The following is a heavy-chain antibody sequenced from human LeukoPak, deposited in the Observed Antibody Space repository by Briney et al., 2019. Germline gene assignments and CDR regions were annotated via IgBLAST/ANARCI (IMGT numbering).Heavy chain of an antibody. CDR1: GGSISSGSYY. Sequence: SETLSLTCTVSGGSISSGSYYWSWIRQPAGKGLEWIGRIYTSGSTNYKPSLKSRVTISVDTSKNQFSLKLSSVTAADTAVYYCARGGYYGSGNDFRFDPWGQGTLVTVSS. CDR3: ARGGYYGSGNDFRFDP. V-gene: IGHV4-61*02. CDR2: IYTSGST. J-gene: IGHJ5*02. D-gene: IGHD3-10*01.